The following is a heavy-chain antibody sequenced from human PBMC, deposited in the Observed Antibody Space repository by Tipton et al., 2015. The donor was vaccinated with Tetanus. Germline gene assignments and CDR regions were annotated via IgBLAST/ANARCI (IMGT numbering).Heavy chain of an antibody. CDR3: ARDSSQGLIDFWSGFHDQIDY. V-gene: IGHV3-74*01. J-gene: IGHJ4*01. CDR1: GFTSESHY. CDR2: INPDGRRT. D-gene: IGHD3-3*01. Sequence: GSLRLSCAASGFTSESHYMHWVRQTPGKGLVWISRINPDGRRTNYADSVKGRFTISRDNSNSTLYLHMNSLRAGDTATYYCARDSSQGLIDFWSGFHDQIDYWGHGTLVTVSS.